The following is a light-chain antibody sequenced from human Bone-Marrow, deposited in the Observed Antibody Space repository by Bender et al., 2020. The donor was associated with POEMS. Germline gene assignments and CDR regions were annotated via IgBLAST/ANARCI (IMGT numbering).Light chain of an antibody. CDR2: QDS. V-gene: IGLV3-1*01. CDR1: KLGDKY. J-gene: IGLJ2*01. CDR3: QAWHSSTVG. Sequence: SYELSQPPSVSVSPGQTASITCSGDKLGDKYASWYQQRPGQSPVLLLYQDSKRPSGIPERFSGSNSGNTATLTISGTQAMDEADYYCQAWHSSTVGFGGGTKLTVL.